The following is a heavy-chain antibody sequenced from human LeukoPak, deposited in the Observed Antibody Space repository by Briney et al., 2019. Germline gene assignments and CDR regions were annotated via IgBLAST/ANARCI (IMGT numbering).Heavy chain of an antibody. V-gene: IGHV3-9*01. CDR3: ASDPQPKYSSSWYRFDY. D-gene: IGHD6-13*01. CDR1: GFTFDDYA. J-gene: IGHJ4*02. CDR2: ISWNSGSI. Sequence: GGSLRLSCAASGFTFDDYAMHWVRQAPGKGLEWVSGISWNSGSIGYADSVKGRFTISRDNSKNTLYLQMNSLRDEDTAVYYCASDPQPKYSSSWYRFDYWGQGTLVTVSS.